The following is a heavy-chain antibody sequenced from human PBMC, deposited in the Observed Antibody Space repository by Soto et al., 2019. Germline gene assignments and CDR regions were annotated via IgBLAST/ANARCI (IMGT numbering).Heavy chain of an antibody. CDR1: GGSISSSSYY. D-gene: IGHD1-26*01. Sequence: QLQLQESGPGLVKPSETLSLTCTVSGGSISSSSYYWGWIRQPPGKGLEWIGSIYYSGSTYYNPSLKSRVTISVDTSKNQFSLKLSSVTAADTAVYYCATRQVGATTEYFDYWGQGTLVTVSS. CDR2: IYYSGST. V-gene: IGHV4-39*01. J-gene: IGHJ4*02. CDR3: ATRQVGATTEYFDY.